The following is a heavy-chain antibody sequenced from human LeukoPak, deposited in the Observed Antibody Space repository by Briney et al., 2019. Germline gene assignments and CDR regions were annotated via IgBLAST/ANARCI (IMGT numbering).Heavy chain of an antibody. CDR2: FYYNGIT. D-gene: IGHD5-24*01. J-gene: IGHJ4*02. Sequence: KSSETLSLTCTVSGGSISWTSYYWGWIRQPPGKGLELIGSFYYNGITYYSPSLKSRATRSPETSNNQFSLKLSSVTAADTAVFYCARHGMATIINWGQGTLVTVSS. CDR3: ARHGMATIIN. V-gene: IGHV4-39*01. CDR1: GGSISWTSYY.